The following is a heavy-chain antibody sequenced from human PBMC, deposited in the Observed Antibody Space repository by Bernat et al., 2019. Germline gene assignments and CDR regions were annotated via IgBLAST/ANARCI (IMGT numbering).Heavy chain of an antibody. CDR2: ISSSSSYI. CDR1: GFTFSSYS. V-gene: IGHV3-21*01. J-gene: IGHJ5*02. Sequence: EVQLVESGGGQVKPGGSLRLSCAASGFTFSSYSMNWVRQAPGKGLEWVSSISSSSSYIYYADSVKGRFTISRDNAKNSLYLQMNSLRAEDMAVYYCAREGRGYSGYDSGSWGQGTLVTVSS. D-gene: IGHD5-12*01. CDR3: AREGRGYSGYDSGS.